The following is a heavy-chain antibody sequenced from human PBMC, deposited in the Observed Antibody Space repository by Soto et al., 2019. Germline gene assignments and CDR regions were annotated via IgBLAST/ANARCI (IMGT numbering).Heavy chain of an antibody. CDR3: ARDTSYDFWSGYVGFDP. V-gene: IGHV4-39*07. Sequence: PSETLSLTCNVSGVSISSTSYNWGWIRQPPGKGLEWIGTLDYSGSTKYNPSLKSRVTISVDRSRNHFSLNLRSVTTADTALYYCARDTSYDFWSGYVGFDPWGQGTLVTVSS. CDR1: GVSISSTSYN. J-gene: IGHJ5*02. D-gene: IGHD3-3*01. CDR2: LDYSGST.